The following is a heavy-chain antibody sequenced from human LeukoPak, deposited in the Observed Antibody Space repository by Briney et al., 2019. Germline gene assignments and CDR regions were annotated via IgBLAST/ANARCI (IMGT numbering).Heavy chain of an antibody. V-gene: IGHV4-30-4*01. CDR3: ARAYDSSGYYSQPNAFDI. CDR1: GGSISSGDYY. J-gene: IGHJ3*02. CDR2: IYYSGST. D-gene: IGHD3-22*01. Sequence: SVTLSLTCTVSGGSISSGDYYWSWIRQPPGKGLEWIGYIYYSGSTYYNPSLKSRVTISVDTSKNQFSLKLSSVTAADTAVYYCARAYDSSGYYSQPNAFDIWGQGTMVTVSS.